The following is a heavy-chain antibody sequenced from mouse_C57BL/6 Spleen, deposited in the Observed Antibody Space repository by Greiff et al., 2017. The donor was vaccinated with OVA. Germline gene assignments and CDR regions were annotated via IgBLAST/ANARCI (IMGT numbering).Heavy chain of an antibody. CDR3: ARGDDYDDGAWFAY. Sequence: EVKLMESGPGLVKPSQSLSLTCSVTGYSITSGYYWNWIRQFPGNKLEWMGYISYDGSNNYNPSLKNRISITRDTSKNQFFLKLNSVTTEDTATYYCARGDDYDDGAWFAYWGQGTLVTVSA. CDR2: ISYDGSN. CDR1: GYSITSGYY. J-gene: IGHJ3*01. D-gene: IGHD2-4*01. V-gene: IGHV3-6*01.